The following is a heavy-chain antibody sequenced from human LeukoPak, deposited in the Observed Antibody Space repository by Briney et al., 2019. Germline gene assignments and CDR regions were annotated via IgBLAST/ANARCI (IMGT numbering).Heavy chain of an antibody. J-gene: IGHJ4*02. D-gene: IGHD3-22*01. CDR3: ARYSGGYYSGPVDY. Sequence: SETLSLTCTVSGGSISSYYWSWIRQPPGKGLEWIAYIYYSGSGSTYYNPSLKSRVTISVDTSENQFSLKLNSLTAADTAVYYCARYSGGYYSGPVDYWGQGTLVTVSS. CDR1: GGSISSYY. CDR2: IYYSGSGST. V-gene: IGHV4-59*08.